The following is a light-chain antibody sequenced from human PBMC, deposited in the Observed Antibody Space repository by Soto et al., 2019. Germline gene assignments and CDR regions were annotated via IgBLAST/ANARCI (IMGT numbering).Light chain of an antibody. CDR2: GAS. CDR3: QQYGSSPTWT. V-gene: IGKV3-20*01. J-gene: IGKJ1*01. CDR1: QSVSSSY. Sequence: EIVLTQSPATLSLSPGERATLSCRASQSVSSSYLAWYQQKPGQAPRLLIYGASSRATGIPDRFSGSGSGTDFALTISRLEPEYFAVYYCQQYGSSPTWTFGQGTKVEIK.